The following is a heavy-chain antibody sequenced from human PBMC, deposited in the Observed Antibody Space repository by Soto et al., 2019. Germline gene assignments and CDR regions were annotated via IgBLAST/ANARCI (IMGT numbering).Heavy chain of an antibody. D-gene: IGHD4-17*01. V-gene: IGHV5-51*01. CDR2: IYPGDSDT. J-gene: IGHJ6*02. CDR1: GYRFTIYW. Sequence: GESLKISCKGSGYRFTIYWIGWVRQMPGKGLEWMGIIYPGDSDTRYSPSFQGQVTISADKSISTAYLQWSSLKASDTAMYYCARHQGGLTTFYGMDVWGQGTKVTVSS. CDR3: ARHQGGLTTFYGMDV.